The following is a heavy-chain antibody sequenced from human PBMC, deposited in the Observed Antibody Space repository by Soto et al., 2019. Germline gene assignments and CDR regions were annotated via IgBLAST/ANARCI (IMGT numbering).Heavy chain of an antibody. Sequence: SVKVSCKASGGTFSSYAISWVRQAPGQGLEWMGGIIPIFGTANYAQKFQGRVTITADESTSTAYMELSSLRSEDTAVYYCARTVYYYDSSGYYLYYFDYWGQGTLVTVSS. V-gene: IGHV1-69*13. D-gene: IGHD3-22*01. J-gene: IGHJ4*02. CDR2: IIPIFGTA. CDR3: ARTVYYYDSSGYYLYYFDY. CDR1: GGTFSSYA.